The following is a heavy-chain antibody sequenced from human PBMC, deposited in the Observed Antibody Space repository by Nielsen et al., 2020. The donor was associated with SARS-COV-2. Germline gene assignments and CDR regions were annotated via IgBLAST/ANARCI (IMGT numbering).Heavy chain of an antibody. V-gene: IGHV3-21*01. D-gene: IGHD3-3*01. Sequence: GESLKISCAASGFTFSSYSMNWVRQAPGKGLEWVSSISSSSSYIYYADSVKGRFTISRDNAKNSLYLQMNSLRAEDTAVYYCARDQPYYDFWSGYSRTSMDVWGQGTTVTVSS. CDR1: GFTFSSYS. CDR3: ARDQPYYDFWSGYSRTSMDV. J-gene: IGHJ6*02. CDR2: ISSSSSYI.